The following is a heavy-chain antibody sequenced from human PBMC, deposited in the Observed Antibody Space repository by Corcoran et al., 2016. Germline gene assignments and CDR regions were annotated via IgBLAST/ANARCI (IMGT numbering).Heavy chain of an antibody. CDR3: TTRIAAAGTWYYYYYYGMDV. CDR1: GFTFSNAW. V-gene: IGHV3-15*01. CDR2: IKSKTDGGTT. D-gene: IGHD6-13*01. J-gene: IGHJ6*02. Sequence: EVQLVDSGGGLIQPGGSLRLSCAASGFTFSNAWMSWVRQAPGKGLEWVGRIKSKTDGGTTDYAAPVKGRFTISRDDSKNTLYLQMNSLKTEDTAVYYCTTRIAAAGTWYYYYYYGMDVWGQGTTVTVSS.